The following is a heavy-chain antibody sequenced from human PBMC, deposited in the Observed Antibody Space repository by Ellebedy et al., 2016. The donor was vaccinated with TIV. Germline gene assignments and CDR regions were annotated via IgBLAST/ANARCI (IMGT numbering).Heavy chain of an antibody. CDR1: GDSISRSSYY. J-gene: IGHJ2*01. Sequence: SETLSLTCTVSGDSISRSSYYWGWIRQPPGKGLEWIGTIYYSGSTYYNPSLKSRVTISVDTSQNQFSLKLNSVTAADTAVYYCARNLLSFTFDKCYFDLWGRGTLGTVSS. CDR3: ARNLLSFTFDKCYFDL. D-gene: IGHD3-16*01. V-gene: IGHV4-39*01. CDR2: IYYSGST.